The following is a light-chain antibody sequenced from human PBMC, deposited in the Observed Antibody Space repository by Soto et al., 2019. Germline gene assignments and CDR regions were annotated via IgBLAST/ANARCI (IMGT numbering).Light chain of an antibody. CDR3: DEYNDSSWE. CDR1: QSISRW. V-gene: IGKV1-5*03. CDR2: TAS. Sequence: DIEMTQSPSTLSASLGDRVTISCRASQSISRWLAWYQQQPGKAPTILIYTASTLQSGVRSRFSGSGSGTEFTLTISSPEPDVFATYHYDEYNDSSWEFCHGTKVEIK. J-gene: IGKJ1*01.